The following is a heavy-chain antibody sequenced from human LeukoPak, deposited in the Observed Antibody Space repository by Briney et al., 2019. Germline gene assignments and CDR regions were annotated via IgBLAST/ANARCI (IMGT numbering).Heavy chain of an antibody. CDR2: ISYDGSNK. V-gene: IGHV3-30*04. CDR1: GFTFSSYA. D-gene: IGHD3-3*01. J-gene: IGHJ6*02. Sequence: GGSLRLSCAASGFTFSSYAMHWVRQAPGKGLEWVAVISYDGSNKYYADSVKGRFTISRDNSKNTLYLQMNSLRAEDTAVYYCARDNVAFWLSYGMDVWGQGTTVTVSS. CDR3: ARDNVAFWLSYGMDV.